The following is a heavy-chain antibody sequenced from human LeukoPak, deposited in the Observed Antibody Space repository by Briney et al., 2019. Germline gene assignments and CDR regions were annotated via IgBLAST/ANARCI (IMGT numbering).Heavy chain of an antibody. D-gene: IGHD3-22*01. CDR1: GFTFRRFA. Sequence: PGGSLRLSCAASGFTFRRFAMDWVRQAPGKGLEWVAFIRFDGSKDYYADSVKGRFTISRDNSKNTLYVQMNSLRADDTAVYYCAKDSSDYYFDYWGQGTLVTVSS. V-gene: IGHV3-30*02. CDR3: AKDSSDYYFDY. J-gene: IGHJ4*02. CDR2: IRFDGSKD.